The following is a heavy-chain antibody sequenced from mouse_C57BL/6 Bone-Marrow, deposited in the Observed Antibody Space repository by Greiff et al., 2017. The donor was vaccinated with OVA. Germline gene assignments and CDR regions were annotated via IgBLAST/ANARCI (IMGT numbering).Heavy chain of an antibody. V-gene: IGHV1-55*01. D-gene: IGHD2-5*01. CDR2: IYPGSGST. CDR3: AKSAYYSNSYWYFDV. Sequence: QVQLQQPGAELVKPGASVKMSCKASGYTFTSYWITWVKQRPGQGLEWIGDIYPGSGSTNYNEKFKSKATLTVDTSSSTAYMQLSSLTSEDSAVYYGAKSAYYSNSYWYFDVWGTGTTVTVSS. CDR1: GYTFTSYW. J-gene: IGHJ1*03.